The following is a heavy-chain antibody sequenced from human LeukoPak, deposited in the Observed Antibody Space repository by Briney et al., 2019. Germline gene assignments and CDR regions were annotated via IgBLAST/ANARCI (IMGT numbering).Heavy chain of an antibody. J-gene: IGHJ4*02. V-gene: IGHV3-30*04. D-gene: IGHD5-18*01. CDR3: ARAGIQLWFTTTFDY. Sequence: GGSLRLSCAASGFTFSSYAMHWVRQAPGKGLEWVAVISYDGSNKYYADSVKGRFTISRDNAKNSLYLQMNSLRSEDTAVYYCARAGIQLWFTTTFDYWGQGTLVTVSS. CDR2: ISYDGSNK. CDR1: GFTFSSYA.